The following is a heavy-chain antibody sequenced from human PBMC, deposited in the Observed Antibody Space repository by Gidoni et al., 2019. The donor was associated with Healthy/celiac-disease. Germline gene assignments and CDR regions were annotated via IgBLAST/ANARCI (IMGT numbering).Heavy chain of an antibody. V-gene: IGHV4-34*01. J-gene: IGHJ4*02. CDR2: INHSGST. CDR1: GGSFSGYY. Sequence: QVQLQQWGAGLLKPSETLSLTCAVYGGSFSGYYWSWIRQPPGKGLEWIGEINHSGSTNYNPSLKSRVTISVDTSKNQFSLKLSSVTAADTAVYYCARGGRVVRGVTPDYWGQGTLVTVSS. D-gene: IGHD3-10*01. CDR3: ARGGRVVRGVTPDY.